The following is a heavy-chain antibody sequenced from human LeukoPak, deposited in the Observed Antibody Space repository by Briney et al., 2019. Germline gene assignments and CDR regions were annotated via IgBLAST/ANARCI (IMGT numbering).Heavy chain of an antibody. Sequence: GGSLRLSCAASGLTFSNYAMSWVRQVPGKGLEWVSAISVSGGSTNYADSVKGRFTISRDNSKNTLYLQMDSLTAEDTAVYYCARIQLWGYFDYWGQGTLVTVSS. CDR2: ISVSGGST. J-gene: IGHJ4*02. V-gene: IGHV3-23*01. D-gene: IGHD5-18*01. CDR3: ARIQLWGYFDY. CDR1: GLTFSNYA.